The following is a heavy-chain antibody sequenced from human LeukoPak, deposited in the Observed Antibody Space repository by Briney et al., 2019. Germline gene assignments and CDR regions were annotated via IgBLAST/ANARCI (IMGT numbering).Heavy chain of an antibody. CDR1: GGSISSRSYN. D-gene: IGHD4-23*01. CDR3: SRQGDGGRAFDY. J-gene: IGHJ4*02. Sequence: SETLSLTCTASGGSISSRSYNWGWIRQTPGKGLEWIGTIYYSGNTYYNASLKSRVSISGDTSKNQFSLRLTSVTATDTAVYYCSRQGDGGRAFDYWGQGILVTVSS. V-gene: IGHV4-39*01. CDR2: IYYSGNT.